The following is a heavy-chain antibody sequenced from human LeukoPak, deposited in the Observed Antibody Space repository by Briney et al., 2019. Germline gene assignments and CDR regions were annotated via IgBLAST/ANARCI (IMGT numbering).Heavy chain of an antibody. Sequence: PGASVKVSCKASGYTFTGYYMHWVRQAPGQGLEWMGWINPNSGGTNYAQKFQGRVTMTRDTSISTAYMELSRLRSDDTAVYYCARVPPTWIQLGPYDYWGRGTLVTVSS. J-gene: IGHJ4*02. V-gene: IGHV1-2*02. CDR2: INPNSGGT. CDR1: GYTFTGYY. CDR3: ARVPPTWIQLGPYDY. D-gene: IGHD5-18*01.